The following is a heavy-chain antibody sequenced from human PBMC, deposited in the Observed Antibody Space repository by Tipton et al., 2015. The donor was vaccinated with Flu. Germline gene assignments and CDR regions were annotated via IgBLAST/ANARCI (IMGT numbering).Heavy chain of an antibody. Sequence: TLSLTCTVSGGSISSYYWSWIRQPPGKGLEWIGYIYYSGSTNYNPSLKSRVTISVDTSKNQFSLKLSSVTAADTAVYYCARSYGSGSYYNYYYMDVWGKGTTVTVSS. D-gene: IGHD3-10*01. CDR3: ARSYGSGSYYNYYYMDV. J-gene: IGHJ6*03. CDR1: GGSISSYY. V-gene: IGHV4-59*01. CDR2: IYYSGST.